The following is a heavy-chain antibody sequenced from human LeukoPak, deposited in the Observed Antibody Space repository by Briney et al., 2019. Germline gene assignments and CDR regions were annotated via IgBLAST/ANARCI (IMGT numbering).Heavy chain of an antibody. D-gene: IGHD2-15*01. CDR2: ISTSSSYI. CDR1: GFTFSSYS. CDR3: ARGADGVSSNSRGWFDP. J-gene: IGHJ5*02. V-gene: IGHV3-21*01. Sequence: GGSLRLSCTASGFTFSSYSMNWVRQAPGKGLKWVSSISTSSSYIYYADSVKGRFTISRDNARNSLYLQMNTLRAEDTAVYSCARGADGVSSNSRGWFDPWGQGTLVTVSS.